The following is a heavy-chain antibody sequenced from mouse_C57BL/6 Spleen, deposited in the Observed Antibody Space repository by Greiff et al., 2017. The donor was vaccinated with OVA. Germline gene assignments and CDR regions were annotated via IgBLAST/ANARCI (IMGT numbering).Heavy chain of an antibody. CDR2: INPNNGGT. CDR3: ARSVYYGYDNWCAY. Sequence: EVQLQQSGPELVKPGASVKISCKASGYTFTDYYMNWVKQSHGKSLEWIGDINPNNGGTSYNQKFKGKATLTVDKSSSTAYMELRSLTSEDSAVYYCARSVYYGYDNWCAYWGQGTLVTVSA. V-gene: IGHV1-26*01. CDR1: GYTFTDYY. J-gene: IGHJ3*01. D-gene: IGHD2-2*01.